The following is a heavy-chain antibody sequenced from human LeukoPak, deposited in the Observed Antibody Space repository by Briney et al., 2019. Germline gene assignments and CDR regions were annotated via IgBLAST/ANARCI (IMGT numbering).Heavy chain of an antibody. CDR2: IYSGGST. D-gene: IGHD3-22*01. CDR3: ARAGRTYDSSGYYDVGYFDY. CDR1: GFTVSSNY. Sequence: GGSLRLSCAASGFTVSSNYVSWVRQAPGKGLEWVSVIYSGGSTYYADSVKGRFTISRDNSKNTLYLQMNSLRAEDTAVYYCARAGRTYDSSGYYDVGYFDYWGQGTLVTVSS. J-gene: IGHJ4*02. V-gene: IGHV3-66*02.